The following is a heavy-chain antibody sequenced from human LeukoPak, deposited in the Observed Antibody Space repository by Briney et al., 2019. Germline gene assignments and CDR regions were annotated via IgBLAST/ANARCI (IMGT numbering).Heavy chain of an antibody. CDR2: ICSGGST. D-gene: IGHD6-6*01. CDR1: GFTVSSNY. CDR3: ARDYPYSSSFGHDY. V-gene: IGHV3-66*01. Sequence: PGGSLRLSCAASGFTVSSNYMSWVRQAPGKRLEWVSVICSGGSTDYADSGKGRFTISRDNSKNTLYLQMNSLRAEDTAVYYCARDYPYSSSFGHDYWGQGTLVTVSS. J-gene: IGHJ4*02.